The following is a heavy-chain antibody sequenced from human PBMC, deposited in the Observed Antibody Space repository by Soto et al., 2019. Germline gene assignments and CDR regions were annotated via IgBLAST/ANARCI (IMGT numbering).Heavy chain of an antibody. Sequence: ASVKVSCKASGYTFTSYGSSWVRQAPGQGLEWMGWISAYNGNTNYAQKLQVRVTMTTDTSTSTAYMELRSLRSDDTAVYSCARGSSGYLGDAFDIWGQGTMVTVSS. CDR1: GYTFTSYG. CDR3: ARGSSGYLGDAFDI. D-gene: IGHD3-22*01. CDR2: ISAYNGNT. J-gene: IGHJ3*02. V-gene: IGHV1-18*01.